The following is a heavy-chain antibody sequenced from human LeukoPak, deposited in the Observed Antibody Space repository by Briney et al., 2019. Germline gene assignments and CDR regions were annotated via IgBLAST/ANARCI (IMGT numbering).Heavy chain of an antibody. CDR1: GGPFSGYY. V-gene: IGHV4-34*01. Sequence: SETLSLTCAVYGGPFSGYYWSWIRQPPGKGLEWIGEINHSGSTNYNPSLKSRVTISVDTSKNQFSLKLSSVTAADTAVYYCARKARRFRDHTGFDPWGQGTLVTVSS. D-gene: IGHD3-10*01. CDR2: INHSGST. J-gene: IGHJ5*02. CDR3: ARKARRFRDHTGFDP.